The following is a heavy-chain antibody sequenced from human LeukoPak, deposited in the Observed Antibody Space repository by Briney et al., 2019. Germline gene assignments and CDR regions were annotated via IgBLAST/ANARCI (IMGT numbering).Heavy chain of an antibody. CDR1: GRTFSSHW. V-gene: IGHV3-7*01. D-gene: IGHD1-20*01. J-gene: IGHJ4*02. CDR2: IKEDGSEK. CDR3: LRDLNWSLDQ. Sequence: GGSLRLSCEASGRTFSSHWMSWVRQAPGKGLEWVANIKEDGSEKYYVDYVKGRFTISRDNAKNSLCLQMNSLRAEDTAVYYCLRDLNWSLDQWGQGTLVTVSS.